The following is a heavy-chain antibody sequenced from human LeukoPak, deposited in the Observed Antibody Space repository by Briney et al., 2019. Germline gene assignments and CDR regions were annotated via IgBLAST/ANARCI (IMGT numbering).Heavy chain of an antibody. J-gene: IGHJ5*02. CDR2: IYYSGST. Sequence: SETLSLTCTVSGGSISSYYWSWIRQPPAKGLEWIGYIYYSGSTNDNPSLKSRVTISVDTSKNQFSLKLSSVTAADTAVYYCAGGDFWSGYYVRWFDPWGQGTLVTVSS. CDR3: AGGDFWSGYYVRWFDP. V-gene: IGHV4-59*01. CDR1: GGSISSYY. D-gene: IGHD3-3*01.